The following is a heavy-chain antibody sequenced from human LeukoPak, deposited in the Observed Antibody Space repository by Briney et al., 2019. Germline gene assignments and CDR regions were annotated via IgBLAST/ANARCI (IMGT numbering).Heavy chain of an antibody. Sequence: ASVKVSCKASGYTFTSYGISWVRQAPGQGLEWMGWISAYNGNTNYAQKLQGRVTMTTDTSTSTAYMELRSLRSDNTAVYYCARDSNYYGSGSTDYWGRGTLVTVSS. D-gene: IGHD3-10*01. CDR2: ISAYNGNT. J-gene: IGHJ4*02. CDR3: ARDSNYYGSGSTDY. CDR1: GYTFTSYG. V-gene: IGHV1-18*01.